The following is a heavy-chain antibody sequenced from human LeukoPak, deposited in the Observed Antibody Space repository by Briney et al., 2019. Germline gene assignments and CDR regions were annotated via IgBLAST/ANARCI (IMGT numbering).Heavy chain of an antibody. J-gene: IGHJ3*01. Sequence: PGGSLRLSCAASGFTFSSYAMSWVRQAPGKGLEWVSAISGSGGSTYYADSVKGRFAISRDNSKNTQYLQMNSLRAEDTAVYYCAKPLRFLEWLGAHDAFDGWGQGIMVTVSS. D-gene: IGHD3-3*01. V-gene: IGHV3-23*01. CDR1: GFTFSSYA. CDR3: AKPLRFLEWLGAHDAFDG. CDR2: ISGSGGST.